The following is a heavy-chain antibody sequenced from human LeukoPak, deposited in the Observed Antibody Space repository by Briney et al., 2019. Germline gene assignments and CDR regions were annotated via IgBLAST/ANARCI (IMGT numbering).Heavy chain of an antibody. CDR3: ARRNVLTEGEAFDI. J-gene: IGHJ3*02. D-gene: IGHD3-16*01. V-gene: IGHV4-59*08. CDR1: GGSISNYY. Sequence: SETLSLTCTVSGGSISNYYWTWIRQPSGKGLEWIGFMYNSRSTNYNPSLKSRVTISVDTSKNQFSLKLDSVTAADTAVYYCARRNVLTEGEAFDIWGQGTMVTVSS. CDR2: MYNSRST.